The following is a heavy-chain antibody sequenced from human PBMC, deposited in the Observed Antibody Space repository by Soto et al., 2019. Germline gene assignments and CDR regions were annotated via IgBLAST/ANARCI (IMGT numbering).Heavy chain of an antibody. CDR3: ARGPTTLYFDWLFRY. Sequence: PGGSLRLSCAASGFTFSSYAMHWVRQAPGKGLEYVSAISSNGGSTYYANSVKGRFTISRDNSKNTLYLQMGSLRAEDMAVYYCARGPTTLYFDWLFRYWGQGTLVTVSS. CDR2: ISSNGGST. J-gene: IGHJ4*02. V-gene: IGHV3-64*01. CDR1: GFTFSSYA. D-gene: IGHD3-9*01.